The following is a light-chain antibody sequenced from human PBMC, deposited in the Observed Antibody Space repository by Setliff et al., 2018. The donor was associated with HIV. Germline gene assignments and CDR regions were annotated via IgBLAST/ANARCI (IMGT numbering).Light chain of an antibody. Sequence: QSVLTQPASVSGSPGQSITISCTGSSSDVGSYNFVSWYQQHPGKAPKLMIYQVNKRPSGVSNRFSGSKPGNTASLTISGLQAEDETDYYCCSYAGTNTYVFGTGTKVTVL. J-gene: IGLJ1*01. CDR1: SSDVGSYNF. CDR2: QVN. V-gene: IGLV2-23*02. CDR3: CSYAGTNTYV.